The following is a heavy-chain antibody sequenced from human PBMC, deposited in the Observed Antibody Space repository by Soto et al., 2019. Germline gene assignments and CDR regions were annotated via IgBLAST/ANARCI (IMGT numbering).Heavy chain of an antibody. CDR3: ASNIVSTNV. CDR2: ITTIFGTT. D-gene: IGHD5-12*01. Sequence: QVQLVQSGAEAKMPGSSVKVSCKASGGTFSIYVITWVRQAPGQGFEWMGGITTIFGTTTYAQKFQGRVTITADESTSTAYMELGGLRSEDTAVYYCASNIVSTNVWGQGTRVTVSS. J-gene: IGHJ4*02. CDR1: GGTFSIYV. V-gene: IGHV1-69*01.